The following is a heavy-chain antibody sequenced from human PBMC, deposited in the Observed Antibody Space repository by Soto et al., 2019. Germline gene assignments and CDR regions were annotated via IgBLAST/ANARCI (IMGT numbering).Heavy chain of an antibody. CDR3: TTDVPCGGDCYYY. V-gene: IGHV3-15*07. D-gene: IGHD2-21*02. Sequence: EVQLVESGGGLVKPGGSLRLSCAASGFTFSNAWMNWVRQAPGKGLEWVGRIKSKTDGGTTDYAAPVKGRFTISRDDSTNTLYLQMNSLKTEDTAVYYCTTDVPCGGDCYYYWGQGTLVTVSS. CDR2: IKSKTDGGTT. CDR1: GFTFSNAW. J-gene: IGHJ4*02.